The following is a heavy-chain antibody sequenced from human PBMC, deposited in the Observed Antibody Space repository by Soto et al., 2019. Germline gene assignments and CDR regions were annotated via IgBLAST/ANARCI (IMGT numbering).Heavy chain of an antibody. J-gene: IGHJ4*02. D-gene: IGHD3-3*01. V-gene: IGHV3-21*01. Sequence: GGSLRLSCAASGFTFSSYSMNWVRQAPGKGLEWVSSISSSSSYIYYADSVKGRFTISRDNAKNSLYLQMNSLRAEDTAVYYCARGGITIFGTLDYWGQGTLVTVSS. CDR3: ARGGITIFGTLDY. CDR1: GFTFSSYS. CDR2: ISSSSSYI.